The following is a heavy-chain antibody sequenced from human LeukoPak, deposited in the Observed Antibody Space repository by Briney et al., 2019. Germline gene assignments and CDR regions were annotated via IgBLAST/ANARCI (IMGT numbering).Heavy chain of an antibody. CDR1: GGSFSTYY. Sequence: SETLSLTCTVSGGSFSTYYWSWIRQPAGKGLEWIGHIYTSGTTNYNPSLKSRVTMSIDTSKNQFSLNLTSVTAADTAVYYCARAMSIAARLQTIFDYWGQGTLVTVSS. D-gene: IGHD6-6*01. J-gene: IGHJ4*02. CDR3: ARAMSIAARLQTIFDY. CDR2: IYTSGTT. V-gene: IGHV4-4*07.